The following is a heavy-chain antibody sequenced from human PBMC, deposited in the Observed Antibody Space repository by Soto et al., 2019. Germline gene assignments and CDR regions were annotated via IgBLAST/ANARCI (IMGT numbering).Heavy chain of an antibody. D-gene: IGHD3-22*01. CDR2: IYYSGST. CDR1: GGSISRYY. V-gene: IGHV4-59*01. CDR3: AKDGIFAYYYDSSGYYANWFDP. Sequence: SETLSLTCTVSGGSISRYYWSWIRQPPGKGLEWIGYIYYSGSTNYNPSLKSRVTISVDTSKNQFSLKLSSVTAADTAVYYCAKDGIFAYYYDSSGYYANWFDPWSQGTLVTVSS. J-gene: IGHJ5*02.